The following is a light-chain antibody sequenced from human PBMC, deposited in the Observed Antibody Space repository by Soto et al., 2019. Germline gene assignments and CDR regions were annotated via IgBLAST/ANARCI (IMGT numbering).Light chain of an antibody. CDR3: TSYRTGNTRYV. J-gene: IGLJ1*01. CDR1: SGDVGAFNY. CDR2: DVS. Sequence: QSALTQPASVSGSPGQSITISCTGTSGDVGAFNYVSWFQQHPGRAPKLLIYDVSSRPSGVSDRFSGSKSGNTASLSISGLQAEDEADYHCTSYRTGNTRYVFGNGTKLTVL. V-gene: IGLV2-14*03.